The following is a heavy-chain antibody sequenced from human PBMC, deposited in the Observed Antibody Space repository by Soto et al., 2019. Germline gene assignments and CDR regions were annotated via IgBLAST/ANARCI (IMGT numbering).Heavy chain of an antibody. CDR2: ISYSGST. V-gene: IGHV4-31*03. Sequence: QVQLQESGPGLVKPSQTLSLTCTVSGGSISSGSYYWSWIRQLPGKGLEWIGYISYSGSTYYNPSLKSRVTISVDTSKNQFSLKLNSVTAADTAVYSCATRTDYYYGSGSLGGMDVWGQGTTVTAAS. CDR3: ATRTDYYYGSGSLGGMDV. J-gene: IGHJ6*02. D-gene: IGHD3-10*01. CDR1: GGSISSGSYY.